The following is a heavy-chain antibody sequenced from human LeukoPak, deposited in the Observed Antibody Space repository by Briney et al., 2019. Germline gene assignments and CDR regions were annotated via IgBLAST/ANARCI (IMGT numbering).Heavy chain of an antibody. CDR1: GFTVSSSY. Sequence: PGGSLRLSCAASGFTVSSSYMSWVRQAPGKGLGWVSVIYSGGSTYYADSVKGRFTISRDNSKNTLYLQMNSLRAEDTAVYYCARDPHIVVQESSDYWGQGTLATVSS. CDR3: ARDPHIVVQESSDY. CDR2: IYSGGST. J-gene: IGHJ4*02. D-gene: IGHD2-21*01. V-gene: IGHV3-66*01.